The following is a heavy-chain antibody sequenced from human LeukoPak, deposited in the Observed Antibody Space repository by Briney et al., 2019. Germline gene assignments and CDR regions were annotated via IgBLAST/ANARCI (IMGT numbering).Heavy chain of an antibody. Sequence: GGSLRLSCAASGFTFSSYSTNWVRQAPGKGLKWVSSISSSSSYIYYADSVKGRFTISRDNAKNSLYLQMNSLRAEDTAVYYCASYYDFWSGYYTYYFDYWGQGTLVTVSS. CDR3: ASYYDFWSGYYTYYFDY. D-gene: IGHD3-3*01. CDR2: ISSSSSYI. V-gene: IGHV3-21*01. J-gene: IGHJ4*02. CDR1: GFTFSSYS.